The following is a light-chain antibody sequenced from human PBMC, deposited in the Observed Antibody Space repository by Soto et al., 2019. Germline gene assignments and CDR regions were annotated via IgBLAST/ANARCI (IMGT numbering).Light chain of an antibody. CDR3: CSYAGNSLWV. Sequence: QSVLTQPRSVSGSPGQSVTISCTGTSSDVGGYNYVSWYQQHPGKAPKLMIYDVSKWPSGVPDRFSSSKSGNTASLTISGLQAEDEADYYCCSYAGNSLWVFGGGTKVTVL. CDR2: DVS. V-gene: IGLV2-11*01. CDR1: SSDVGGYNY. J-gene: IGLJ3*02.